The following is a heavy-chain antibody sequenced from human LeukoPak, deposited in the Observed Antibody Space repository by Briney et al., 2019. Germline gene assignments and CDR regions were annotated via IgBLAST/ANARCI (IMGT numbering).Heavy chain of an antibody. V-gene: IGHV3-13*04. CDR1: GFTFRNYD. CDR3: AIDKGSWPPFDY. CDR2: IGTAGDT. Sequence: PGGSLRLSCAASGFTFRNYDMHWVRQATGKGLEWVSAIGTAGDTHYLDTVQGRCAISRDNSKSTLYLQMISLKAEDTGVYYCAIDKGSWPPFDYWGQGTLVTGSS. J-gene: IGHJ4*02. D-gene: IGHD6-13*01.